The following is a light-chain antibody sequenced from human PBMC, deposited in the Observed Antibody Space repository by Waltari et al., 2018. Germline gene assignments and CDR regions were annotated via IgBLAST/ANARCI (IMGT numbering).Light chain of an antibody. CDR2: DAS. J-gene: IGKJ3*01. CDR1: QDISNY. CDR3: QQYDNLPA. Sequence: DIQMTQSPSSLSASVGDSVTITCQASQDISNYLNWDQQKPGEAPKLLIYDASNLETGVPSRFSGSGSGTDFTFTISSLQPEDIATYYCQQYDNLPAFGPGTKVDIK. V-gene: IGKV1-33*01.